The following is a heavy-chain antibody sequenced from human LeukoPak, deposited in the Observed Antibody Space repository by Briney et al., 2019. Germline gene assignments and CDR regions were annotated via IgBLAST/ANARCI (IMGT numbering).Heavy chain of an antibody. CDR1: GFSVHTYD. J-gene: IGHJ1*01. Sequence: GGSLRLSCAASGFSVHTYDMHWVRQAPGEGPEWIAYFGISGIIYYADSVRGRFTTSRDSAKNSLFLQMNSLRAEDTAVYYCARSRYTITSAAYSEYFQEWGQGTLVTVSS. CDR2: FGISGII. V-gene: IGHV3-48*01. CDR3: ARSRYTITSAAYSEYFQE. D-gene: IGHD1-14*01.